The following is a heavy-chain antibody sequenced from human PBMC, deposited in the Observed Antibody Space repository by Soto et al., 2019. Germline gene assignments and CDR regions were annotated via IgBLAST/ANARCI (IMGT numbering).Heavy chain of an antibody. CDR1: GFSLSTSGVG. J-gene: IGHJ5*02. V-gene: IGHV2-5*02. D-gene: IGHD2-15*01. CDR2: IYWDDDK. CDR3: ARSLLGYCSGGSCYSNWFDP. Sequence: QITLKESGPTLVKPTQTLTLTCTFSGFSLSTSGVGVGWIRQPPGKALEWLALIYWDDDKRYSPSLKSRLTITTDPSKXXXVXXMTNMDPVDTATYYCARSLLGYCSGGSCYSNWFDPWGQGTLVTVSS.